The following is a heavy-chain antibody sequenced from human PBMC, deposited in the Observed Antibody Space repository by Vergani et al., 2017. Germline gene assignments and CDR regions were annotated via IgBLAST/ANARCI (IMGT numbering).Heavy chain of an antibody. CDR2: VEDSGYF. Sequence: QVQLQESGPGLVRPSETLSLTCTVSGGSLSGYYWNWIRQTPGEGLEWIGYVEDSGYFNYNPSLKTPVSMSSDTSNNQFSLMWCSVTVADTAVYYCARSIVSRNPPDYFDNWGQGTLVTGSS. CDR3: ARSIVSRNPPDYFDN. J-gene: IGHJ4*02. D-gene: IGHD1-14*01. V-gene: IGHV4-59*01. CDR1: GGSLSGYY.